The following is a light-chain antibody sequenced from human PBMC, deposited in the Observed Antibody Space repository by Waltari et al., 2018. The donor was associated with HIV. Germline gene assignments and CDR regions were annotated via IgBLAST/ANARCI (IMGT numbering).Light chain of an antibody. Sequence: QPPLTQSRSVSGSPGQSITISCPGPSNDVGSSHHVYWYQQHPGRAPKLLIFDLNRRPSGVPDRFSGSKSGNTASLTISGLQSEDEADYYCCSSAGRYTFVFGTGTKVTVL. CDR1: SNDVGSSHH. V-gene: IGLV2-11*02. CDR3: CSSAGRYTFV. J-gene: IGLJ1*01. CDR2: DLN.